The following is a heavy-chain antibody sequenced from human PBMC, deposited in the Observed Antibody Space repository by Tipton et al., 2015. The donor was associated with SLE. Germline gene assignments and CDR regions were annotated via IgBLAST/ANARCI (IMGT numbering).Heavy chain of an antibody. J-gene: IGHJ4*02. D-gene: IGHD4-11*01. Sequence: TLSLTCTVAADSFTHYHWSWIRQPPGKGLEWIGSVYFSGVTYYNPSLKSRVSILVDTSKNQFSLKLTSVTAAETAMYYCARQRLQQGGDYFDYWGQGTPVTVSS. CDR1: ADSFTHYH. CDR2: VYFSGVT. CDR3: ARQRLQQGGDYFDY. V-gene: IGHV4-59*08.